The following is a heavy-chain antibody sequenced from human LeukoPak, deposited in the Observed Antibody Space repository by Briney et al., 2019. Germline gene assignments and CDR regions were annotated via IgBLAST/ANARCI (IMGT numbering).Heavy chain of an antibody. V-gene: IGHV1-2*02. CDR2: INPNSGGT. CDR3: ARGNNRDDILTGTFDY. D-gene: IGHD3-9*01. Sequence: ASVKVSCKASGYTFTDFYLHWVRQAPGQGLEWMGWINPNSGGTNYAQSFQGRVTMTRDTSISTAYMELSRLRSDDTAVYYCARGNNRDDILTGTFDYWGQGTLVTVSS. CDR1: GYTFTDFY. J-gene: IGHJ4*02.